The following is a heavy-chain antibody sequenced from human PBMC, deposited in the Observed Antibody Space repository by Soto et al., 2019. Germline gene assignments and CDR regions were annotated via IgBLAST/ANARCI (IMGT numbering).Heavy chain of an antibody. CDR3: ARDRGPYGDYGLYYYYMDV. CDR1: GGSISSGGYY. CDR2: IYYSGST. J-gene: IGHJ6*03. D-gene: IGHD4-17*01. Sequence: SETLSLTCTVSGGSISSGGYYLSWIRQHPGKGLEWIGYIYYSGSTYYNPSLKSRVTISVDTSKNQFSLKLSSVTAADTAVYYCARDRGPYGDYGLYYYYMDVWGKGTTVTVSS. V-gene: IGHV4-31*03.